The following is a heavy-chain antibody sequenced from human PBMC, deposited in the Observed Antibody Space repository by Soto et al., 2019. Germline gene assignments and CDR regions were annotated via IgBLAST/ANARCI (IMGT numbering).Heavy chain of an antibody. D-gene: IGHD3-22*01. CDR3: ARDFSTQYYDSSGRAFDI. J-gene: IGHJ3*02. CDR1: GGSFSSYY. V-gene: IGHV4-59*01. CDR2: IYYSGST. Sequence: SETLSLTCTVSGGSFSSYYWSWIRQPPGKGLEWIGCIYYSGSTNYNPSLKSRVTISVDTSKNQFSLKLSSVTAADTAVYYCARDFSTQYYDSSGRAFDIWGQGTMVTVSS.